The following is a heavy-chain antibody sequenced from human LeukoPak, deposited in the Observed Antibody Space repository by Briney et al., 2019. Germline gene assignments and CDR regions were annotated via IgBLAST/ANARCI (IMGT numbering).Heavy chain of an antibody. Sequence: PGGSLRLSCTASGFTLSAFAMSWVSQAPGKGLEWVSGSTGAVEYYASSVKGRFTVSRDESKNTLYLQMNSLGAEDTATYYCARGSDLASYNELEYWGQGTLVTVSS. CDR2: STGAVE. D-gene: IGHD2-21*01. J-gene: IGHJ4*02. V-gene: IGHV3-23*01. CDR3: ARGSDLASYNELEY. CDR1: GFTLSAFA.